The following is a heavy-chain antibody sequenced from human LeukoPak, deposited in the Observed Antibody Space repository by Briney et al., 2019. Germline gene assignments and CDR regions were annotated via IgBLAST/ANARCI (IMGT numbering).Heavy chain of an antibody. CDR2: INWNGGST. CDR3: ARDRSSGWTRGFDY. J-gene: IGHJ4*02. Sequence: AGGSLRLPCTASGFTFDDYGMTWVRQAPGKGLEWVSAINWNGGSTGYADSVKGRFTISRDNAKNSLYVQMNSLRAEDTAFYYCARDRSSGWTRGFDYWGQGTLVTVSS. V-gene: IGHV3-20*04. D-gene: IGHD6-19*01. CDR1: GFTFDDYG.